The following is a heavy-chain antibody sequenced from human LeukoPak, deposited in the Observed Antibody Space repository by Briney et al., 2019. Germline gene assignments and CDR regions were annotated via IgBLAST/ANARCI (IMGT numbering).Heavy chain of an antibody. V-gene: IGHV3-23*01. CDR1: GFTFSSYA. Sequence: GSLRLSCAASGFTFSSYAMSWVRQAPGKGLEWVSAISGSGGSTYYADSVKGRFTISRDNSKNTLYLQMNSPRAEDTAVYYCARDLRRLLWFGEAYYYYGMDVWGKGTTVTVSS. D-gene: IGHD3-10*01. J-gene: IGHJ6*04. CDR3: ARDLRRLLWFGEAYYYYGMDV. CDR2: ISGSGGST.